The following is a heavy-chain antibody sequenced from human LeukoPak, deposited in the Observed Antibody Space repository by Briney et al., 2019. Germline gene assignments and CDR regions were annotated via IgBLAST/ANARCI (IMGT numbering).Heavy chain of an antibody. D-gene: IGHD3-10*01. CDR1: GGSVISGSSY. Sequence: SETLSLTCTVSGGSVISGSSYWGWIRQPPGKGLEWIGNIFYSGSTYYNPSLQSRVTISLDTSQNQFSLTLNSVTAADTAVYYCARVRSYYGSVTGKSYYFDYWGQGTLVTVSS. CDR3: ARVRSYYGSVTGKSYYFDY. V-gene: IGHV4-39*07. CDR2: IFYSGST. J-gene: IGHJ4*02.